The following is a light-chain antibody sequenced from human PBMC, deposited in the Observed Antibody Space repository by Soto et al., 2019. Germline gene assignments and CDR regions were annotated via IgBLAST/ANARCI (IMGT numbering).Light chain of an antibody. CDR2: EVS. CDR3: SSYTGSNIRYV. J-gene: IGLJ1*01. V-gene: IGLV2-11*01. Sequence: QSVLTQPRSVSGSPGQSVTISCTGTSSDVGRYNYVSWYQQHPGKAPKLMIYEVSDRPSGVSNRFSGSKSGNTASLTISGLQAEDEADYYCSSYTGSNIRYVFGTGTKVTVL. CDR1: SSDVGRYNY.